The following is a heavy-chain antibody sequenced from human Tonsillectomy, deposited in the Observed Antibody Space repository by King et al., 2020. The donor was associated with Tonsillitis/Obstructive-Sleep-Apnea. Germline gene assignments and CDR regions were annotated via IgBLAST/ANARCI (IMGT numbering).Heavy chain of an antibody. CDR1: GFTFSSYG. CDR3: ARGCYSGIAVAGTGY. V-gene: IGHV3-33*01. D-gene: IGHD6-19*01. CDR2: IWYDGSNK. Sequence: VQLVESGGGVVQPGRSLRLSCAASGFTFSSYGMHWVRQAPGKGLEWVAVIWYDGSNKYYADSVKGRFTISRDNSKNTLYLQMNSLRAEDTAVYYCARGCYSGIAVAGTGYWGQGTLVTVSS. J-gene: IGHJ4*02.